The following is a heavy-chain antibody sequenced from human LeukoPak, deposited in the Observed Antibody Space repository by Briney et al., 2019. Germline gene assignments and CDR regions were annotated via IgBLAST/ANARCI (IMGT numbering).Heavy chain of an antibody. V-gene: IGHV3-23*01. CDR1: GFTFGSDW. J-gene: IGHJ4*02. CDR2: ISGSGGST. D-gene: IGHD2-2*01. Sequence: GGSLRLSCAAPGFTFGSDWMTWVRQAPGKGLEWVSAISGSGGSTYYADSVKGRFTISRDNSKNTLYLQMNSLRAEDTAVYYCAKVGPAANYWGQGTLVTVSS. CDR3: AKVGPAANY.